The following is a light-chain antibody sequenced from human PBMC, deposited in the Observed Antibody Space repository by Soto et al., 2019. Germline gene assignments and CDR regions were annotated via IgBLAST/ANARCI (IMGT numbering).Light chain of an antibody. CDR2: GAS. V-gene: IGKV1-12*01. J-gene: IGKJ4*01. Sequence: DIQMTQSPSSVSAAIGARVTITCRASQDVGTWVAWSQQQPGKPPNLLIDGASGLHTGVPARFSGIGSGTDFTLTFSALHPEDGATYFCLQSHSFPLTFGGGTNVDIK. CDR1: QDVGTW. CDR3: LQSHSFPLT.